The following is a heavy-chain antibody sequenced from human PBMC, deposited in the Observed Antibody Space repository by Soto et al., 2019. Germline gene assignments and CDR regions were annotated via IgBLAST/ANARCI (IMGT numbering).Heavy chain of an antibody. CDR3: AKDRGTGDYGVNAVDI. D-gene: IGHD7-27*01. CDR2: ISGRGENT. CDR1: GFTFSVFA. Sequence: DVQLLESGGGLVQPGGSLRLSCAASGFTFSVFAMSWVRQALGKGLALVSTISGRGENTYYADSVKGRFTISRDNSKNTLNLQMTSLRGEDAAVYYCAKDRGTGDYGVNAVDIWGQGTMVTVAS. V-gene: IGHV3-23*01. J-gene: IGHJ3*02.